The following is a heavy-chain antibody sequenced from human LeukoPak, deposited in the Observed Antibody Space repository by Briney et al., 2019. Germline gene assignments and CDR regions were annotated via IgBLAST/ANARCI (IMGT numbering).Heavy chain of an antibody. CDR2: IYYSGST. J-gene: IGHJ4*02. V-gene: IGHV4-39*01. CDR3: ARQFWSGYSNSRRSASFDY. Sequence: SETLSLTCTVSGGSISSSSYYWGWIRQPPGTGLEWIGSIYYSGSTYYNPSLKSRVTISVDTSKNQFSLKLSSVTAADTAVYYCARQFWSGYSNSRRSASFDYWGQGTLVTVSS. CDR1: GGSISSSSYY. D-gene: IGHD3-3*01.